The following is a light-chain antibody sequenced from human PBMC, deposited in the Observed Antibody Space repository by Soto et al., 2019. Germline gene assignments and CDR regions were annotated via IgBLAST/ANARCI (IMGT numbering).Light chain of an antibody. CDR2: GAS. J-gene: IGKJ5*01. Sequence: EIVMTQSPATLSVSPGESATLSSRASQSVSSNLPWYQQKPGQAPRLLIYGASTRATGIPARFSVSGSGTEFTLTISSLQSEDFAVYYCQQYNNWPPITFGQGTRLEI. V-gene: IGKV3D-15*01. CDR3: QQYNNWPPIT. CDR1: QSVSSN.